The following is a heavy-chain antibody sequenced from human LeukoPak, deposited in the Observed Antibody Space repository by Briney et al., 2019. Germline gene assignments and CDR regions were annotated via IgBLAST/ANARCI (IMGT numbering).Heavy chain of an antibody. CDR2: VYYSGST. CDR1: GDFITAYY. J-gene: IGHJ4*02. D-gene: IGHD7-27*01. V-gene: IGHV4-59*01. CDR3: ASNTGTVFDY. Sequence: SQTLSLTCTVSGDFITAYYWSWIRQPPGKGLEWIGYVYYSGSTEYNPSLRSRVTISLEMSKHQFSLNLTSVTAADTAVYYCASNTGTVFDYWGQGALVTVSS.